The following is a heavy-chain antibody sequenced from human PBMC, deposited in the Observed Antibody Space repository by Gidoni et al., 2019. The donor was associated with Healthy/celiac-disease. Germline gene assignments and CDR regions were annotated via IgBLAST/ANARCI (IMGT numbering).Heavy chain of an antibody. D-gene: IGHD3-22*01. Sequence: QVQLVESGGGVVQPGRSLRLSCAASGFTFSSYGMHWVRQAPGKGLEWVAVISYDGSNKYYADSVKGRFTISRDNSKNTLYLQMNSLRAEDTAVYYCAKDSLYYYDSRGYGGLDYWGQGTLVTVSS. V-gene: IGHV3-30*18. CDR2: ISYDGSNK. CDR1: GFTFSSYG. J-gene: IGHJ4*02. CDR3: AKDSLYYYDSRGYGGLDY.